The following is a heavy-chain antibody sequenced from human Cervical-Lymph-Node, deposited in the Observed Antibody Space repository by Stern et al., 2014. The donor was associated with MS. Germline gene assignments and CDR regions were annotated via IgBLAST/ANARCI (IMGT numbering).Heavy chain of an antibody. V-gene: IGHV3-48*01. CDR2: ISTSGRVI. Sequence: VQLVESGGDLVQPGGSLRLSCAASGFTFNRYTINWVRHTPGKGLDGVAYISTSGRVIYYADSVEGRFIISRDNAKNSLFLQMNSLRVEDTAVYYCARDFGLWGQGTPVTVSS. CDR3: ARDFGL. D-gene: IGHD3-16*01. CDR1: GFTFNRYT. J-gene: IGHJ4*02.